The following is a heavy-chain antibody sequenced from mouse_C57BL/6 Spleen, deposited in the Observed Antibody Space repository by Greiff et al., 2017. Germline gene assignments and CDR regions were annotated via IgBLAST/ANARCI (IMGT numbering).Heavy chain of an antibody. D-gene: IGHD2-4*01. J-gene: IGHJ1*03. Sequence: VQLQQPGAELVKPGASVKLSCKASGYTFTSYWMHWVKQRPGQGLEWIGMIHPISGSTNYNEKFKSKATLTVDKSSSTAYMQLSSLTSEDSAVYYCAPIYYDYDGAFDVWGTGTTVTVSS. CDR3: APIYYDYDGAFDV. CDR1: GYTFTSYW. CDR2: IHPISGST. V-gene: IGHV1-64*01.